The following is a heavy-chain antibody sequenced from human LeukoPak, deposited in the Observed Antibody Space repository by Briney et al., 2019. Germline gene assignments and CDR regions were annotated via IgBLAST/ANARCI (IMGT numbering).Heavy chain of an antibody. CDR2: IHYTGSS. Sequence: PSETLSLTLTFSGVSISRVYWSWIRQPPGKGLEWIGYIHYTGSSNYNPSLKSRLSMSADTSSNRFSLKLSSVTAADTAVYYCAREDYNSDASGAYYMDYWGQGTLVTVSS. J-gene: IGHJ4*02. V-gene: IGHV4-59*01. CDR3: AREDYNSDASGAYYMDY. CDR1: GVSISRVY. D-gene: IGHD3-22*01.